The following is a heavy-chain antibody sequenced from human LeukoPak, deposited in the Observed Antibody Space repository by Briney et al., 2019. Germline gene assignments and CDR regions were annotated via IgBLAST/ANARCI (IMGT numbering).Heavy chain of an antibody. CDR3: TRGPDYYDSSGLDY. V-gene: IGHV3-73*01. CDR2: IRSKGNTYAT. Sequence: PGGSLRLSCAASGFTFSGSAMHWDRQASGKGLEWVGRIRSKGNTYATAYAAAVKGRFTISREDSKNTAYLQMNSLKTEDTAVYYCTRGPDYYDSSGLDYWGQGTLVTVSS. D-gene: IGHD3-22*01. CDR1: GFTFSGSA. J-gene: IGHJ4*02.